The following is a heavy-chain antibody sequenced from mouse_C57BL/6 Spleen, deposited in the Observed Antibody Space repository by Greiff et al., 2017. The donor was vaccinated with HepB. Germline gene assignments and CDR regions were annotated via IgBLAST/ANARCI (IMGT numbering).Heavy chain of an antibody. J-gene: IGHJ2*01. Sequence: ESGPGLVKPSQSLSLTCSVTGYSITSGYYWNWIRQFPGNKLEWMGYISYDGSNNYNPSLKNRISITRDTSKNQFFLKLNSVTTEDTATYYCARRGDGYYLDYWGQGTTLTVSS. D-gene: IGHD2-3*01. CDR2: ISYDGSN. CDR1: GYSITSGYY. CDR3: ARRGDGYYLDY. V-gene: IGHV3-6*01.